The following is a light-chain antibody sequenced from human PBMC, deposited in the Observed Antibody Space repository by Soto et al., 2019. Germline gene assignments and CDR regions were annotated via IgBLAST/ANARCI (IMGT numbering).Light chain of an antibody. V-gene: IGKV3-15*01. J-gene: IGKJ2*01. CDR2: GTS. CDR3: QQYNKWPYT. Sequence: EIVMTQSPVALSVSPGERVALSCRASQSVGRNFAWYQQRPGQAPRVLIYGTSTKATGVPARFSGSGSGTDXTXXISXXQXXXFAVYYCQQYNKWPYTFGQGTRLEIK. CDR1: QSVGRN.